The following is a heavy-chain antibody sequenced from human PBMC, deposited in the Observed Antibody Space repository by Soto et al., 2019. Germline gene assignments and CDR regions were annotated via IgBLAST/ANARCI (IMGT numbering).Heavy chain of an antibody. V-gene: IGHV3-30*03. CDR3: TGEVASGY. CDR1: GFTVSTYG. D-gene: IGHD2-8*02. Sequence: QVQLVESGGGVVQPGRSLRLSCAGSGFTVSTYGMHWVRQAPGKGLEWVAVISRDGGTKYYADSVKGRFTISRDNSSNTLFLEMNSLRGDDMAVYYCTGEVASGYWGQGTLVTVSS. J-gene: IGHJ4*02. CDR2: ISRDGGTK.